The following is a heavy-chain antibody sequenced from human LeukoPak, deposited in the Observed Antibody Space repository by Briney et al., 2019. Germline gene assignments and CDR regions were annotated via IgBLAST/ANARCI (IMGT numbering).Heavy chain of an antibody. CDR1: GGSISSYY. CDR3: ARDYGSGSYPFTYYYYMDV. CDR2: IHTSGST. J-gene: IGHJ6*03. V-gene: IGHV4-4*07. Sequence: SETLSLTCTFSGGSISSYYWSWIRQPAGKGLEWIGRIHTSGSTNYSPSLKSRVTMSVDTSKNQFSLKLSSVTAADTAVYYCARDYGSGSYPFTYYYYMDVWGKGTTVTISS. D-gene: IGHD3-10*01.